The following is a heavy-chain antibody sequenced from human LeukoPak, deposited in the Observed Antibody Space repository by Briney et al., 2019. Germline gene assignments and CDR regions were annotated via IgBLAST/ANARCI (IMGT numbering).Heavy chain of an antibody. Sequence: GGSLRLSCAASGFTFSSYSMNWVRQAPGKGLEWVSSISSSSSYIYYADSVKGRFTISRDSAKNSLYLQMNSLRAEDTAVYYCAREEGCGSYYGKFDYWGQGTLVTVSS. D-gene: IGHD1-26*01. CDR3: AREEGCGSYYGKFDY. J-gene: IGHJ4*02. CDR1: GFTFSSYS. V-gene: IGHV3-21*01. CDR2: ISSSSSYI.